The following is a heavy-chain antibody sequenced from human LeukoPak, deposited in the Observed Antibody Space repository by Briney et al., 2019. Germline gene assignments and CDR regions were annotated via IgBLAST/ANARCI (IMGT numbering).Heavy chain of an antibody. CDR2: LYYRRGA. D-gene: IGHD3-22*01. J-gene: IGHJ4*02. Sequence: SETLSLTCTVSGGSISGYYWSWSRQPPGKGVEWIGNLYYRRGAWYKSSLKSRVTTSVDTSKNEFSLKLTSVTAADTAVYYCAREKALIDHYDFTGYDWEYWGQGSLVIVSS. CDR3: AREKALIDHYDFTGYDWEY. CDR1: GGSISGYY. V-gene: IGHV4-59*01.